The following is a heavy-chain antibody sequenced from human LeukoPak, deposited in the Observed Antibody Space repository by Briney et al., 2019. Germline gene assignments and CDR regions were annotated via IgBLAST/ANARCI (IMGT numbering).Heavy chain of an antibody. D-gene: IGHD3-10*01. CDR1: GGSISSYY. J-gene: IGHJ5*02. V-gene: IGHV4-4*07. Sequence: SETLSLTCTVSGGSISSYYWSWIRQPAGKGLEWIGRIYTSGSTNYHPSLKSRVTMSVDTSKNQFSLKLSSVTAADTAVYYCARGRYYGAGTYFFSFNWFEPWGQENLVTVSS. CDR3: ARGRYYGAGTYFFSFNWFEP. CDR2: IYTSGST.